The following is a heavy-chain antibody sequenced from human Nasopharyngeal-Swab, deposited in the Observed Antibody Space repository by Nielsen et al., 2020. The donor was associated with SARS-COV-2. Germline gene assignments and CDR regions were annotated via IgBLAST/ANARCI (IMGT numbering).Heavy chain of an antibody. V-gene: IGHV1-58*01. CDR1: GFTFTSSA. CDR3: AAAASYDSSGYYSDY. Sequence: SVKVSCKASGFTFTSSAVQWVRQARGQRLEWIGWIVVGSGNTNYAQKFQERVTITRDMSTSTAYMELSSLRSEDTAVYHCAAAASYDSSGYYSDYWGQGTLVTVSS. CDR2: IVVGSGNT. D-gene: IGHD3-22*01. J-gene: IGHJ4*02.